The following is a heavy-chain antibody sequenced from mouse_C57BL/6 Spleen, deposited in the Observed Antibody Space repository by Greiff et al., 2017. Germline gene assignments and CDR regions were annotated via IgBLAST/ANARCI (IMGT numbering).Heavy chain of an antibody. V-gene: IGHV1-84*01. J-gene: IGHJ4*01. CDR2: IYPGSGNT. Sequence: QVQLQQSGPELVKPGASVKISCKASGYTFTDYYINWVKQRPGQGLEWIGWIYPGSGNTKYNEKFKGKATLTVDTSSSTAYMQLSSLTSEDSAVYFCARERAYGSSYDYAMDDWGQGTSVTVSS. CDR3: ARERAYGSSYDYAMDD. D-gene: IGHD1-1*01. CDR1: GYTFTDYY.